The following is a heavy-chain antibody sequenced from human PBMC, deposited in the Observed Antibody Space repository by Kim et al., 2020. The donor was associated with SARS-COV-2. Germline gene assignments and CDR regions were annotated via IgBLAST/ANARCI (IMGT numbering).Heavy chain of an antibody. Sequence: GGSLRLSCAASGFTFSSYGMHWVRQAPGKGMEWVAVIWYDGSNKYYADSVKGRFTISRDNSKNTLYLQMNSLRAEDTAVYYCARTELRWNKRRGDAFDIWGQGTMVTVSS. V-gene: IGHV3-33*01. D-gene: IGHD4-17*01. CDR1: GFTFSSYG. CDR2: IWYDGSNK. J-gene: IGHJ3*02. CDR3: ARTELRWNKRRGDAFDI.